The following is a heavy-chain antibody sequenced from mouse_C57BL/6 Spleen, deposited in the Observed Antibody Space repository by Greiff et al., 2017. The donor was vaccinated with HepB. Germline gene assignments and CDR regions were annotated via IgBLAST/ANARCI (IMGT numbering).Heavy chain of an antibody. V-gene: IGHV1-59*01. Sequence: QVHVKQPGAELVRPGTSVKLSCKASGYTFTSYWMHWVKQRPGQGLEWIGVIDPSDSYTNYNQKFKGKATLTVDTSSSTAYMQLSSLTSEDSAVYYCARAGLHGSSYDYAMDYWGQGTSVTVSS. J-gene: IGHJ4*01. D-gene: IGHD1-1*01. CDR2: IDPSDSYT. CDR3: ARAGLHGSSYDYAMDY. CDR1: GYTFTSYW.